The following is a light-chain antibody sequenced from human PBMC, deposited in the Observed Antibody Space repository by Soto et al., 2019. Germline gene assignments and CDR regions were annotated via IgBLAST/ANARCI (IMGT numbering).Light chain of an antibody. Sequence: QSVLTQPPSASGAPGQRVTISCSGSASNIGRDPVNWYQQVPGTAPKLLIYENNHRPSGVPDRFSGSKSGTSASLVISGLQSYDEGEYFCAGWDVGLKGFVFGKGTK. CDR2: ENN. V-gene: IGLV1-44*01. CDR1: ASNIGRDP. CDR3: AGWDVGLKGFV. J-gene: IGLJ1*01.